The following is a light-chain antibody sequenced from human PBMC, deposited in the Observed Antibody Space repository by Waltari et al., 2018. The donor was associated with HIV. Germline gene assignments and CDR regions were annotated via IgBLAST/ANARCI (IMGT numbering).Light chain of an antibody. V-gene: IGKV6D-21*02. CDR1: QSIRSS. CDR3: HQSSSLPFT. CDR2: YAS. J-gene: IGKJ3*01. Sequence: IVITQSPDFESCTPKEKLTLTCRVRQSIRSSLHWYQQNPDQAQKLLITYASHSISGVPSRVSGSGYGTDFTLTINSLEAEDAAAYYCHQSSSLPFTFGPGTKVDIK.